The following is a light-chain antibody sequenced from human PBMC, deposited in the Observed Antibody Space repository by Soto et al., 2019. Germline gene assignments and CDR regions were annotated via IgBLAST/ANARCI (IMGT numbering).Light chain of an antibody. J-gene: IGLJ1*01. CDR1: SSDVGGSNY. CDR2: KVS. V-gene: IGLV2-14*01. CDR3: TSSTTDSLYV. Sequence: QSVLTQPASESGYPGQSITISCTGTSSDVGGSNYVSWYQQYPGKVPKLLINKVSNRPSGVSNRFSVSKSAYTASLTISGLQAEDEADYFCTSSTTDSLYVFGTGTKVTVL.